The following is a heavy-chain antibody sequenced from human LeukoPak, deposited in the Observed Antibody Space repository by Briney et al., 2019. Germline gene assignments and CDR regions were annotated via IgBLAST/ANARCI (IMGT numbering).Heavy chain of an antibody. CDR2: IIPILGIA. J-gene: IGHJ4*02. CDR1: GGTFSSYT. V-gene: IGHV1-69*02. Sequence: GASVKVSCKASGGTFSSYTISWVRQAPGQGLEWMGRIIPILGIANYAQKFQGRVTITADKSTSTAYMELSSLRPEDTAVYYCASGYSYGSPFDYWGQGTLVTVSS. CDR3: ASGYSYGSPFDY. D-gene: IGHD5-18*01.